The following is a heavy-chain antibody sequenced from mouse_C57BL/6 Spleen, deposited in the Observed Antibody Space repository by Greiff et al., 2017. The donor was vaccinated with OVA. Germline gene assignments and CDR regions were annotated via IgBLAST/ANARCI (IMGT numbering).Heavy chain of an antibody. J-gene: IGHJ3*01. CDR3: ATNWEFAY. V-gene: IGHV5-17*01. CDR1: GFTFSDYG. CDR2: ISSGSSTI. Sequence: EVKLVESGGGLVKPGGSLKLSCAASGFTFSDYGMHWVRQAPETGLEWVAYISSGSSTIYYADTVKGRFTISRDNAKNTLFLQMTSLRSEDTAMYYCATNWEFAYWGQGTLVTVSA. D-gene: IGHD4-1*01.